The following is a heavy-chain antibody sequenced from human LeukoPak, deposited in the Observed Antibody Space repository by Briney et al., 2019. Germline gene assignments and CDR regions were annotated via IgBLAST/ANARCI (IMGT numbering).Heavy chain of an antibody. CDR1: GYTFTSYG. J-gene: IGHJ4*02. Sequence: ASVKVSCKASGYTFTSYGISWVRQAPGQGLEWMGWISAYNGNTDYAQKLQGRVTMTTDTSTSTAYMELRSLRSDDTAVYYCARDLPTYYYDSSGYYFGHFDYWGQGTLVTVSS. V-gene: IGHV1-18*01. CDR3: ARDLPTYYYDSSGYYFGHFDY. D-gene: IGHD3-22*01. CDR2: ISAYNGNT.